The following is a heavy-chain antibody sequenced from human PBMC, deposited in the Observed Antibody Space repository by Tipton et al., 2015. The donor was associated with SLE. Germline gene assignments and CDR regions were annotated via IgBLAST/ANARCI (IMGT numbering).Heavy chain of an antibody. D-gene: IGHD2-21*02. Sequence: TLSLTCTVSGGSISSSGYYWGWIRQPPGKGLEWIGNIYYSGTTNYNSSLKSRVTMSVDKSKNQFSLNLSSVTAADTALYYCARASYGDQFSIDYWGQGTLVSVSS. CDR2: IYYSGTT. CDR1: GGSISSSGYY. J-gene: IGHJ4*02. V-gene: IGHV4-39*07. CDR3: ARASYGDQFSIDY.